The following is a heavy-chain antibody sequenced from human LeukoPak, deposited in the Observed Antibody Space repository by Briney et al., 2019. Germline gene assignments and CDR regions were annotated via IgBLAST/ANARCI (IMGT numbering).Heavy chain of an antibody. V-gene: IGHV4-34*01. CDR3: ARGSATLRY. D-gene: IGHD1-26*01. CDR1: GGSFSGYY. Sequence: SSETLSLTCAVYGGSFSGYYWSWIRQPPGKGLEWIGEINHSGSTNYNPSLKSRVTISVDTSKNQFSLKLSSVTAADTAVYYCARGSATLRYWGQGTLVTVSS. CDR2: INHSGST. J-gene: IGHJ4*02.